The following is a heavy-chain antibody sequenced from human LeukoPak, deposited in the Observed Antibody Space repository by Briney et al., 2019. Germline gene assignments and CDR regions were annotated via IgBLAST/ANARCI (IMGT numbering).Heavy chain of an antibody. CDR3: ARGRSSYGN. D-gene: IGHD5-18*01. CDR1: GGSLSGYY. V-gene: IGHV4-34*01. Sequence: SETLSLTCAVYGGSLSGYYWSWIRQPPGKGLEWIGEINHSGSTNYNPSLKSRVTISVDTSKNQFSLKLSSVTAADTAVYYCARGRSSYGNWGQGTLVTVSS. J-gene: IGHJ4*02. CDR2: INHSGST.